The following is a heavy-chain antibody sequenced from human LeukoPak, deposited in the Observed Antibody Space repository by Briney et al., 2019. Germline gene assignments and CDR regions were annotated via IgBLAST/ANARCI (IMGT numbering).Heavy chain of an antibody. D-gene: IGHD3-22*01. Sequence: SETLSLTCTVSGGSVSSGSYYWSWIRQPPGKGLEWIVHIYYSGSTNYNPSLKSRVTISVDTSKNQFSLKLSSVTAADTAVYYCARGGSSGYYSFYYGMDVWGQGTTVTVSS. CDR3: ARGGSSGYYSFYYGMDV. V-gene: IGHV4-61*01. J-gene: IGHJ6*02. CDR1: GGSVSSGSYY. CDR2: IYYSGST.